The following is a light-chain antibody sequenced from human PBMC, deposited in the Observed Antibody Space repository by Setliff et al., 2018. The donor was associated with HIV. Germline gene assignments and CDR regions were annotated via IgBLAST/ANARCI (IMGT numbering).Light chain of an antibody. CDR2: EVS. Sequence: QSALAQPASVSGSPGQSITISCTGTSTDVGTYNLVSWYQQHPGKAPKVMIYEVSKRPSGISNRFSGSKSGNTASLTISGRQPEDESDYYCCSYASGSTSLFVFGTGTKVTV. J-gene: IGLJ1*01. V-gene: IGLV2-23*02. CDR3: CSYASGSTSLFV. CDR1: STDVGTYNL.